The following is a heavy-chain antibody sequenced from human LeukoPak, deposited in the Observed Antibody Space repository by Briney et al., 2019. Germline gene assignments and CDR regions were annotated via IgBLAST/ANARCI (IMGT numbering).Heavy chain of an antibody. CDR3: AKGHLGSVFGVFTDY. J-gene: IGHJ4*02. Sequence: GGSLRLSCAASGFTFSNHVMLWLRQAPGKGLEWVSAISGSGGNAYYADSVKGRLTISRDNSKNTLYLQMNSLRAEDTAVYYCAKGHLGSVFGVFTDYWGQGTLVTVSS. CDR2: ISGSGGNA. D-gene: IGHD3-3*01. V-gene: IGHV3-23*01. CDR1: GFTFSNHV.